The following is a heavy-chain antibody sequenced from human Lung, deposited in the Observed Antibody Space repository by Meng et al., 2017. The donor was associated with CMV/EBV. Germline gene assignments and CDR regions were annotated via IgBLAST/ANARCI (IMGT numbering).Heavy chain of an antibody. CDR1: GFTFSSYS. D-gene: IGHD2-2*02. CDR2: ISSSSSYI. CDR3: ARAPYCSSTSCYKRGGFYFDY. Sequence: SCAASGFTFSSYSMNWVRQAPGKGLEWVSSISSSSSYIYYADSVKGRFTISRDNAKNSLYLQMNSLRAEDTAVYYCARAPYCSSTSCYKRGGFYFDYWGHGTXVTVSS. J-gene: IGHJ4*01. V-gene: IGHV3-21*01.